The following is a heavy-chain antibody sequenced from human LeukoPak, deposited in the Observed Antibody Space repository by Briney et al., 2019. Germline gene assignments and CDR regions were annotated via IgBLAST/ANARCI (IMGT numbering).Heavy chain of an antibody. J-gene: IGHJ3*02. V-gene: IGHV4-4*07. D-gene: IGHD6-13*01. CDR1: GGSISRYY. CDR3: ARDRIAEAALGAFDI. Sequence: PSETLSLTCTVSGGSISRYYWSWIRQPAWKGLEWIGRIYTSGSTNYNPSLKSRVTMSVDTSKNQFSLKLSSVTAADNAVYYCARDRIAEAALGAFDIWGQGTMVTVSS. CDR2: IYTSGST.